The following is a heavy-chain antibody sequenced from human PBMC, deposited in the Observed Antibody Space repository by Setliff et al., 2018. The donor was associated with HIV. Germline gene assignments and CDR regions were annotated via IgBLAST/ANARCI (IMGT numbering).Heavy chain of an antibody. D-gene: IGHD1-1*01. CDR2: ISGSGGTT. Sequence: GGSLRLSCTSSGFTISGNAMRWVRQAPGKGLEWVSGISGSGGTTFYADAVKGRFTISRDNSKNTVFLQMNSLRAEDTALYYCARDPTATEAFDIWGQGTMVTVS. V-gene: IGHV3-23*01. CDR1: GFTISGNA. CDR3: ARDPTATEAFDI. J-gene: IGHJ3*02.